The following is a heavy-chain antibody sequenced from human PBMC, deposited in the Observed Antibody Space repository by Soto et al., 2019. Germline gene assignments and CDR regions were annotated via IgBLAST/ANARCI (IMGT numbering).Heavy chain of an antibody. D-gene: IGHD6-6*01. CDR3: ARDRKGSSSYYFDY. V-gene: IGHV1-3*01. CDR2: INAGNGNT. Sequence: ASVKVSCKASGYTFTSYAMHWVRQAPGQRLEWMGWINAGNGNTKYSQKFQGRVTITRDTSASTAYMKLSSLRSEDTAVYYCARDRKGSSSYYFDYWGQGTLVTVSS. CDR1: GYTFTSYA. J-gene: IGHJ4*02.